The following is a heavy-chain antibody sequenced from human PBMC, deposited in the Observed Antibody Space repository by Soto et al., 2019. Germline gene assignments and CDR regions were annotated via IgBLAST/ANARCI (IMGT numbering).Heavy chain of an antibody. D-gene: IGHD4-4*01. CDR1: GFTFSSYW. V-gene: IGHV3-7*01. Sequence: GGSLRLSCAASGFTFSSYWMSWVRQAPGKGLEWVANIKQDGSEKYYVDSVKGRFTISRDNAKNSLYLQMNSLRAEDTAVYYCARTTAPHRYYYYYMDVWGKGTTVTVSS. CDR2: IKQDGSEK. CDR3: ARTTAPHRYYYYYMDV. J-gene: IGHJ6*03.